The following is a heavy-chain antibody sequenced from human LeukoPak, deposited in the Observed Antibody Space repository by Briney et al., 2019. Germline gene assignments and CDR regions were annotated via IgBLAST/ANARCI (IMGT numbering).Heavy chain of an antibody. CDR2: MWYDGSNK. CDR1: GFTFSSYG. CDR3: ARDAGRIAAAGTDWFDP. D-gene: IGHD6-13*01. V-gene: IGHV3-33*01. J-gene: IGHJ5*02. Sequence: GRSLRLSCAASGFTFSSYGMHWVRQAPGKGLEWVAVMWYDGSNKYYADSVKGRFTISRDNSKNTLYLQMNSLRAEDTAVYYCARDAGRIAAAGTDWFDPWGQGTLVTVSS.